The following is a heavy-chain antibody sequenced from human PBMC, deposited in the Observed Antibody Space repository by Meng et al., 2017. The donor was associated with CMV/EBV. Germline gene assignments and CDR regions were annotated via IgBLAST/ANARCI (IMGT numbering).Heavy chain of an antibody. J-gene: IGHJ4*02. CDR1: GYTFTSYG. V-gene: IGHV1-18*01. CDR3: ARLTRSTYGLDY. CDR2: ISVYNGNT. Sequence: ASVKVSCKASGYTFTSYGISWVRQAPGQGLEWMGWISVYNGNTNYAQKFQGRVTMTTDTSTRTAYMELRSLRSDDTAVYYCARLTRSTYGLDYWGQGTLVTVSS. D-gene: IGHD1-7*01.